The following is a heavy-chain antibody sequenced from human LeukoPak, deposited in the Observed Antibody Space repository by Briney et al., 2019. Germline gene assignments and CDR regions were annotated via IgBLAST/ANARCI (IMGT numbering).Heavy chain of an antibody. CDR3: ARRGMAQLWFDH. J-gene: IGHJ5*02. V-gene: IGHV3-30*02. Sequence: GGSLRLSCAASGFTFSSYGMHWVRQAPGKGLEWVAFIRYDGSDKYYADSVKGRFTISRDNSKNTLYLQMNSLRAEDTAVYYCARRGMAQLWFDHWGQGTLVTVSS. CDR2: IRYDGSDK. D-gene: IGHD6-13*01. CDR1: GFTFSSYG.